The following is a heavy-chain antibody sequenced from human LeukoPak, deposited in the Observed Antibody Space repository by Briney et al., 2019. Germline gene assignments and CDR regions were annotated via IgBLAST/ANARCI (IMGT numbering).Heavy chain of an antibody. J-gene: IGHJ4*02. V-gene: IGHV3-48*02. CDR3: ARRFGY. Sequence: GGSLRLSCVASGFTFSNCSMNWVRQAPGKGLEWVSYISGTGSTIYYADSVKGRFTISRDNAKNSLYLQLNSLRDEDTAVYYCARRFGYWGQGTQVTVSS. CDR2: ISGTGSTI. CDR1: GFTFSNCS.